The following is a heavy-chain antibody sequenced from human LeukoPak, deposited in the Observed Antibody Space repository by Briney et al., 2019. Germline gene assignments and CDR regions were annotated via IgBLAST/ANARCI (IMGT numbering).Heavy chain of an antibody. Sequence: ASVKVSCKASGYTFTGYYMHWVRQAPGQGLEWMGWINPNSGGTNYAQKFQGRVTMTRDTSIRTAYMELRRLRSDDTAVYYCAGSPICGGDCYAFDIWGQGTMVTVSS. CDR1: GYTFTGYY. CDR2: INPNSGGT. CDR3: AGSPICGGDCYAFDI. V-gene: IGHV1-2*02. D-gene: IGHD2-21*02. J-gene: IGHJ3*02.